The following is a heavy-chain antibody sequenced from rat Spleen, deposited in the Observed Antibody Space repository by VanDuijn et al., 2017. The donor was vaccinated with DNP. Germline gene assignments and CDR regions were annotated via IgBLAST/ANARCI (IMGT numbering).Heavy chain of an antibody. CDR1: GFTFSNYY. D-gene: IGHD1-10*01. Sequence: EVQLVASGGGLVQPGRSLKLSCAASGFTFSNYYMAWVRQAPKKGLEWVATISTSGSRTYYPDSVKGRFNISRDNAKSSLYLQMNSLKSEDTSTYYCARYHNNCGYFDYWGQGVMVTVSS. V-gene: IGHV5-25*01. CDR2: ISTSGSRT. J-gene: IGHJ2*01. CDR3: ARYHNNCGYFDY.